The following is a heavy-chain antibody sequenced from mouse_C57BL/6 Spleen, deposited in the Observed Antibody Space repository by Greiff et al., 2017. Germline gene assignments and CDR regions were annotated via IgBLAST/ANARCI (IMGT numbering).Heavy chain of an antibody. CDR2: IYPGDGDT. J-gene: IGHJ2*01. CDR1: GYAFSSSW. D-gene: IGHD1-1*01. CDR3: ARERIYQVDY. Sequence: VQVVESGPELVKPGASVKISCKASGYAFSSSWMNWVKQRPGKGLEWIGRIYPGDGDTNYNGKFKGKATLTADKSSSTAYMQLSSLTSEDSAVYFCARERIYQVDYWGQGTTLTVSS. V-gene: IGHV1-82*01.